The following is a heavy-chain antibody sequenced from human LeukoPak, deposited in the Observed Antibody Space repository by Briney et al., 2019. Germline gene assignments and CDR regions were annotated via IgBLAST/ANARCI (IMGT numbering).Heavy chain of an antibody. D-gene: IGHD5-18*01. Sequence: PSETLSLTCTVSGGSISSYYWNWIRQPPGKGLEWIGYIYYSGSTNYNPSLKSRVTISVDTSKNQFSLKLSSVTAADTAVYYCARGAAMVEYFDYWGQGTLVTVSS. V-gene: IGHV4-59*01. CDR1: GGSISSYY. CDR2: IYYSGST. J-gene: IGHJ4*02. CDR3: ARGAAMVEYFDY.